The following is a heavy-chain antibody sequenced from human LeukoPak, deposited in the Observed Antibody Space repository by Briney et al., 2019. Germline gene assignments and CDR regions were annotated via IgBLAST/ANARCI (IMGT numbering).Heavy chain of an antibody. Sequence: SETLSLTCGVSGGSFNKYYWAWIRQPPGKGLEWIGEINRSGNTNYNPSLKSRVTISVDMSKNQFSLQLKSVTPEDTAVYYCARGYMRLGFDYWGQGILVTVSS. CDR2: INRSGNT. CDR1: GGSFNKYY. J-gene: IGHJ4*02. D-gene: IGHD3-16*01. CDR3: ARGYMRLGFDY. V-gene: IGHV4-34*01.